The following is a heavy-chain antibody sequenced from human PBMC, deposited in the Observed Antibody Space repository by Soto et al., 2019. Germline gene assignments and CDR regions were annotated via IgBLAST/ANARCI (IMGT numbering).Heavy chain of an antibody. D-gene: IGHD6-13*01. J-gene: IGHJ6*02. CDR3: AKASSAWQQLVLYYYYGMDV. CDR2: ISYDGSNK. V-gene: IGHV3-30*18. CDR1: GFTFSSYG. Sequence: GGSLRLSCAASGFTFSSYGMHWVRQAPGKGLEWVAVISYDGSNKYYADSVKVRFTISRDNSKNTLYLQMNSLRAEDTAVYYCAKASSAWQQLVLYYYYGMDVWGQGTTVTVSS.